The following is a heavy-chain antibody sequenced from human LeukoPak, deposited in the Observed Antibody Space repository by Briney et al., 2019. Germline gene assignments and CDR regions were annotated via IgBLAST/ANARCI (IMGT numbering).Heavy chain of an antibody. CDR3: ARDVPEPTHDYVSPGDP. CDR2: ISSSSSYI. D-gene: IGHD3-16*01. Sequence: PGGSLGLSCAASGFTFSGYSMNWVRQAPGKGLEWVSSISSSSSYIYYADSVKGRFTISRDNAKNSLYLQMNSLRAEDTAVYYCARDVPEPTHDYVSPGDPWGQGTLVTVSS. CDR1: GFTFSGYS. V-gene: IGHV3-21*01. J-gene: IGHJ5*02.